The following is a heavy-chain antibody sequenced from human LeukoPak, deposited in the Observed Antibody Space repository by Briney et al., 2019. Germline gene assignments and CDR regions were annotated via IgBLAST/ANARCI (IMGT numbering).Heavy chain of an antibody. J-gene: IGHJ4*02. CDR3: ARSTGLTPFDY. V-gene: IGHV4-59*08. Sequence: PSETLSLTCTVSGGPISSYYWSWIRQPPGKGLEGIGYIYYSGSTNYNPSLKSRVTISVDTSKNQFSLKLSSVTAADTAVYYCARSTGLTPFDYWGQGTLVTVSS. CDR1: GGPISSYY. CDR2: IYYSGST. D-gene: IGHD3-9*01.